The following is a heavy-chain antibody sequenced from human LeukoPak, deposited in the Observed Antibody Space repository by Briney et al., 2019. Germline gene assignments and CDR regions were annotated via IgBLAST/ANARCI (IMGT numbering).Heavy chain of an antibody. Sequence: GGSLRLSCAASGFTFSSYWMHWVRQAPGKGLVWVSRINSDGSSTSYADSVKGRFTISRDNAKNTLYLQMNSLRAEDTAVYYCARATALRLGELSPHGGWGQGTLVTVSS. CDR3: ARATALRLGELSPHGG. V-gene: IGHV3-74*01. CDR2: INSDGSST. D-gene: IGHD3-16*02. J-gene: IGHJ4*02. CDR1: GFTFSSYW.